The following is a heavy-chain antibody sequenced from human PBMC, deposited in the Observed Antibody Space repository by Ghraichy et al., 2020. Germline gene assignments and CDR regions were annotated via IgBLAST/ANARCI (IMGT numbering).Heavy chain of an antibody. CDR1: GYTFTGYY. J-gene: IGHJ5*02. D-gene: IGHD4-23*01. CDR3: ARDLRWFSNWFDP. CDR2: INPNSGGT. Sequence: ASVKVSCKASGYTFTGYYMHWVRQAPGQGLEWMGWINPNSGGTNYAQKFQGRVTMTRDTSISTAYMELSRLRSDDTAVYYCARDLRWFSNWFDPWGQGTLVTVSS. V-gene: IGHV1-2*02.